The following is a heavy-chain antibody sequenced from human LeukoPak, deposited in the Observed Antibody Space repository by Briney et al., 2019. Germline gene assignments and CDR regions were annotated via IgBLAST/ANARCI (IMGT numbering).Heavy chain of an antibody. CDR3: ARDHWQWGWEYYYGMDV. Sequence: ASVKVSCKASGYTFTSYAMNWVRQAPGQGLEWMGWINTNTGNPTYAQGFAGRFVFSLDTSVSTAYLQISSLKAEDTAVYYCARDHWQWGWEYYYGMDVWGQGTTVTVSS. CDR1: GYTFTSYA. CDR2: INTNTGNP. D-gene: IGHD6-19*01. J-gene: IGHJ6*02. V-gene: IGHV7-4-1*02.